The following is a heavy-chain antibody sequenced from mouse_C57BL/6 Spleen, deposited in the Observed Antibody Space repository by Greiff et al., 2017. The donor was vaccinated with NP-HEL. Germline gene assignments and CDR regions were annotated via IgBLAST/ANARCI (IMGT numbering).Heavy chain of an antibody. Sequence: EVKLQQSGPELVKPGASVKISCKASGYTFTDYYMNWVKQSHGKSLEWIGDINPNNGGTSYNQKFKGKATLTVDKSSSTAYMELRSLTSEDSAVYYCAVAYWGQGTLVTVSA. V-gene: IGHV1-26*01. CDR2: INPNNGGT. CDR1: GYTFTDYY. CDR3: AVAY. J-gene: IGHJ3*01.